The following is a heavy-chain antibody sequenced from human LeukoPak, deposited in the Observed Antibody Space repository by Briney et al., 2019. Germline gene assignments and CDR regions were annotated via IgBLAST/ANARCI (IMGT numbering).Heavy chain of an antibody. CDR3: ARDDRQLAAFDY. J-gene: IGHJ4*02. CDR1: GDSISSRNYY. CDR2: IYYGGST. D-gene: IGHD6-6*01. Sequence: PSETPSLTCTVSGDSISSRNYYWGWIRQPPGKGLEWIGNIYYGGSTYYNPSLKSRVTISVDTSKNQFSLRLSSLTAADTAVYYCARDDRQLAAFDYWGQGTLVTVSS. V-gene: IGHV4-39*07.